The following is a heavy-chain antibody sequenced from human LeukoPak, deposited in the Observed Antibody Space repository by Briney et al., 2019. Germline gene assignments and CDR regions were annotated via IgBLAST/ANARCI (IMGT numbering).Heavy chain of an antibody. V-gene: IGHV3-23*01. Sequence: GGSLRLSCAASAFTFSSYDMSWVRQAPGKGLEWVSGVSGSGGSTYYAHSVKGRFTISRDKYKNILYLQLNSLGDEDTGEYYCAKTLRESRGREYFVLWGGGTLFAVSS. CDR2: VSGSGGST. CDR1: AFTFSSYD. D-gene: IGHD6-19*01. J-gene: IGHJ2*01. CDR3: AKTLRESRGREYFVL.